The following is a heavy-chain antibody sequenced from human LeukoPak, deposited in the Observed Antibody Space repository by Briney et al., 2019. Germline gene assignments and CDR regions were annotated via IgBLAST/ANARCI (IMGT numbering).Heavy chain of an antibody. Sequence: SETLSLTCTVSGASISSSSYYWGWIRQPPGKGLEWSGSIYYSGSTYYHPSLKSRVTISVDTSKNQFSLKLSSVTAADTAVYYCALLRGSGSYYNSYYYMDVWGKGTTVTVSS. CDR3: ALLRGSGSYYNSYYYMDV. V-gene: IGHV4-39*07. D-gene: IGHD3-10*01. CDR1: GASISSSSYY. CDR2: IYYSGST. J-gene: IGHJ6*03.